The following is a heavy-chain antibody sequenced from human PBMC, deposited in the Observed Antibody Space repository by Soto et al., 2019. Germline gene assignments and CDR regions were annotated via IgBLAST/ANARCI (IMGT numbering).Heavy chain of an antibody. V-gene: IGHV3-23*01. CDR2: ISGSGGST. J-gene: IGHJ5*02. D-gene: IGHD3-10*02. Sequence: EVQLLESGGGLIQPGGSLRLSCAASGLTFSSYAMSWVRQAPGKGLEWVSAISGSGGSTYYADSVKGRFTISRDNSKNALYLQMNCLRAEDTAVYCCAKDQLYIRGVIHNWFDPWGQGTLVTVSS. CDR1: GLTFSSYA. CDR3: AKDQLYIRGVIHNWFDP.